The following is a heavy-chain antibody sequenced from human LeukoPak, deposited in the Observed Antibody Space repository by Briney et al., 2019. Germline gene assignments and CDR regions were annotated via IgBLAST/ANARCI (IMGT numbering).Heavy chain of an antibody. CDR1: GGSISSSSYY. J-gene: IGHJ4*02. Sequence: SETLSLTCTVSGGSISSSSYYWGWIRQPPGKGLEWIGSIYYSGSTYYNPSLKSRVTISVDTSKNQFSLELSSVTAADTAVYYCARLGGSIVGATVDYWGQGTLVTVSS. D-gene: IGHD1-26*01. V-gene: IGHV4-39*01. CDR3: ARLGGSIVGATVDY. CDR2: IYYSGST.